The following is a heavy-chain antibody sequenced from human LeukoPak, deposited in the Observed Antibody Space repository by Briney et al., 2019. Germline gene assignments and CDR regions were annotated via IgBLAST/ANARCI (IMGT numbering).Heavy chain of an antibody. V-gene: IGHV1-8*02. CDR2: MNPNSGNT. J-gene: IGHJ6*03. Sequence: ASVKVSCKASGGTFSSYAISWVRQAPGQGLEWMGWMNPNSGNTGYAQKFQGRVTMTRNTSISTAYMELSSLRSEDTAVYYCARGRHDMDVWGKGTTVTVSS. CDR3: ARGRHDMDV. CDR1: GGTFSSYA.